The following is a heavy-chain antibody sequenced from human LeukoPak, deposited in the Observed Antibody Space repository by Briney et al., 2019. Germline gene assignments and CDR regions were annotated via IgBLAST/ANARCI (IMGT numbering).Heavy chain of an antibody. Sequence: SETLCLTCAVYGGSFSGYYWSWIRQPPGKGLEWIGEINHSGSTNYNPSLKSRVTIPVDTPKNQFSLKLSSVAAADTAVYYCARISGWYPRGYFDYWGQGTLVTVSS. J-gene: IGHJ4*02. V-gene: IGHV4-34*01. CDR3: ARISGWYPRGYFDY. CDR1: GGSFSGYY. CDR2: INHSGST. D-gene: IGHD6-19*01.